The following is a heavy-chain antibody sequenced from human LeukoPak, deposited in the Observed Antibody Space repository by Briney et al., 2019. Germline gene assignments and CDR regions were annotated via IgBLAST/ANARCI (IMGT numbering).Heavy chain of an antibody. Sequence: GGSLRLSCAASGFTFSTHWMHWVRQAPRKGLVWVSRINADGCFTSYADSVKGRFTISRDNTENTLYLQMNSLTAEDTAVSYCARDPGISGVDYWGLGTLVTVSS. CDR2: INADGCFT. CDR1: GFTFSTHW. CDR3: ARDPGISGVDY. V-gene: IGHV3-74*01. D-gene: IGHD2-15*01. J-gene: IGHJ4*02.